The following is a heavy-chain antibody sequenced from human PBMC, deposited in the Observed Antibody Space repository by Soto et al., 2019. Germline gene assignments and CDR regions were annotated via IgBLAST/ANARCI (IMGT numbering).Heavy chain of an antibody. CDR2: ISAYNGNT. V-gene: IGHV1-18*01. CDR1: GYIFSSNG. J-gene: IGHJ4*02. CDR3: AKGSGRAIDH. D-gene: IGHD3-10*01. Sequence: QVQLVQSGGEVKKSGASVKVSCKASGYIFSSNGITWVRQAPGQGLEWMGWISAYNGNTNYAQKVQDRVTMTRDTSTRTAYMELRSLRSDDTAVYYCAKGSGRAIDHWGQGTLVTVSS.